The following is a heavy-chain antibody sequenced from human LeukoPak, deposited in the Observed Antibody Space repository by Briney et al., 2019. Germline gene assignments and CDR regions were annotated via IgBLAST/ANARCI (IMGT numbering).Heavy chain of an antibody. CDR2: INSSSTI. J-gene: IGHJ4*02. Sequence: GGSLRLSCAASGFTFRSSARSWVRQAPGKGLERVSYINSSSTIYYEDSVNGGFTLSRDNDKNSLYLQMISLSAEDTAVYYCARDTPYYFDYWGQGTLVTVSS. V-gene: IGHV3-48*01. CDR3: ARDTPYYFDY. CDR1: GFTFRSSA.